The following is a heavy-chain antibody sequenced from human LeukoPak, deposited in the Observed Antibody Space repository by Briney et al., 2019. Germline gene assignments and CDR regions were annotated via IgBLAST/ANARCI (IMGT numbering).Heavy chain of an antibody. Sequence: GGSLRLSCAASGIIFSNYWMHWVRQAPGKGLVWVSRINRDGSSTSYADSVKGRFTISRDNAKNALYLQMNSLRAEDTAVYYCARGGGYSYGSFDYWGQGTLVTVSS. J-gene: IGHJ4*02. V-gene: IGHV3-74*01. CDR2: INRDGSST. CDR3: ARGGGYSYGSFDY. D-gene: IGHD5-18*01. CDR1: GIIFSNYW.